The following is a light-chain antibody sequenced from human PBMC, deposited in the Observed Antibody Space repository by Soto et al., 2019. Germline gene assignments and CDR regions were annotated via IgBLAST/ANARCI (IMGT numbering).Light chain of an antibody. Sequence: QSALTQPASVSGSPGQSITISCTGTSSDVGGYSYVSWYQHHPGKAPKLMIYEVSNRPSGVSNRFSGSKSGYTASLTISGLQADDEADYYCSSYTRSTTLVVFGGGTQLTVL. CDR1: SSDVGGYSY. CDR2: EVS. V-gene: IGLV2-14*01. J-gene: IGLJ2*01. CDR3: SSYTRSTTLVV.